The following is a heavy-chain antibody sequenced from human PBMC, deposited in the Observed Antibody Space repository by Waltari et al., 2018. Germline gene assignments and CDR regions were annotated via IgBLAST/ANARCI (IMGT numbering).Heavy chain of an antibody. D-gene: IGHD6-19*01. J-gene: IGHJ4*02. Sequence: QVQLVQSGAEVKKPGASVKVSCKASGYTFTSYAMHWVRQAPGQRLEWMGWINAGNGNTKYSQKFQGRVTITRDTSASTAYMELSSLRSEDTAVYYCARDSGIAVAGPLDYWGQGTLVTVSS. CDR2: INAGNGNT. V-gene: IGHV1-3*01. CDR1: GYTFTSYA. CDR3: ARDSGIAVAGPLDY.